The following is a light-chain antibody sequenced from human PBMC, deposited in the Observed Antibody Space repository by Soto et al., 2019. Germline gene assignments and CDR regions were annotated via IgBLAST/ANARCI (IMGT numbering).Light chain of an antibody. J-gene: IGLJ1*01. CDR3: VSYTDTDTLV. CDR2: EVT. CDR1: NTDVGQGKS. V-gene: IGLV2-14*01. Sequence: QSVPTQPASVSGSLGQSITISSFGRNTDVGQGKSVAWYQQGPGKAPKLLIFEVTNRPSGISSRFSGSRSGNTASLTISGLQPDDEGDYYCVSYTDTDTLVFGTGTKVTVL.